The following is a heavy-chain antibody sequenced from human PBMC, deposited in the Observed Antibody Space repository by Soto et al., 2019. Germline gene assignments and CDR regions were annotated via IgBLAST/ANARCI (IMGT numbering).Heavy chain of an antibody. CDR1: GGTFSSYA. D-gene: IGHD6-6*01. CDR3: ARANYNSSSYYYYGMDV. Sequence: SVKVSCKASGGTFSSYAISWVRQAPGQGLEWMGGIIPIFGTANYAQKFQGRVTITADESTSTAYMELSSLRSEDTAVYYCARANYNSSSYYYYGMDVWGQGTTVTISS. CDR2: IIPIFGTA. V-gene: IGHV1-69*13. J-gene: IGHJ6*02.